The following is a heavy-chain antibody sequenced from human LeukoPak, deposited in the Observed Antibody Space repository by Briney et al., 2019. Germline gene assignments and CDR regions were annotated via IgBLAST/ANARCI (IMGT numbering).Heavy chain of an antibody. CDR2: IYYSGST. J-gene: IGHJ1*01. V-gene: IGHV4-39*07. D-gene: IGHD6-19*01. CDR1: GGSISSSSYY. CDR3: ARVYSSGLAGKYFQH. Sequence: SETLSLTCTVSGGSISSSSYYWGWIRQPPGKGLEWIGSIYYSGSTYYNPFLKSRVTISVDTSKNQFSLKLSSVTAADTAVYYCARVYSSGLAGKYFQHWGQGTLVTVSS.